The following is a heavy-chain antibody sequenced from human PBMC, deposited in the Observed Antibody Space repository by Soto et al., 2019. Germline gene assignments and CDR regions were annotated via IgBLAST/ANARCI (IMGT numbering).Heavy chain of an antibody. CDR3: AKDLATVTNNFDY. J-gene: IGHJ4*02. CDR1: GFTFSSYG. D-gene: IGHD4-17*01. V-gene: IGHV3-30*18. CDR2: ISYDGSNK. Sequence: PGGSLRLSCAASGFTFSSYGMHWVRQAPGKGLEWVAVISYDGSNKYYADSVKGRFTISRDNSKNTLYLQMNSLRAEDTAVYYCAKDLATVTNNFDYWGQGTLVTVSS.